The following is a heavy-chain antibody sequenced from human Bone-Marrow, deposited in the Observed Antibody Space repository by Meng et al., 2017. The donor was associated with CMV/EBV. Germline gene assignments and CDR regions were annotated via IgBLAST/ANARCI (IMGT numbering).Heavy chain of an antibody. CDR1: GFTFRDYG. D-gene: IGHD2-2*01. J-gene: IGHJ3*02. Sequence: GESLKISCAASGFTFRDYGMHWVRQAPGRGLEWVAFIRFDESEKYYGDSVTGRFTISRDNSKNTLYLQMNSMRAEDTAVYYCARIPHKGYCSSTIGRLKNDAIDICGQGTMVTVSS. CDR2: IRFDESEK. CDR3: ARIPHKGYCSSTIGRLKNDAIDI. V-gene: IGHV3-30*02.